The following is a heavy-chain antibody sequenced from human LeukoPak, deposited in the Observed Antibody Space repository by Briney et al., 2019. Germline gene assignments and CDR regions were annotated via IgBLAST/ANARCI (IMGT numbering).Heavy chain of an antibody. J-gene: IGHJ4*02. V-gene: IGHV4-59*01. D-gene: IGHD3-22*01. CDR1: GGSISSYY. CDR2: IYYSGST. CDR3: ARAASRGYYYYVDY. Sequence: SETLSLTCTVAGGSISSYYWSWIRQPPGKGLEWIGYIYYSGSTNYNPSLKSRVTTSVDTSKNQFSLKLSSVTAADTAVHYCARAASRGYYYYVDYWGQGTLVTVSS.